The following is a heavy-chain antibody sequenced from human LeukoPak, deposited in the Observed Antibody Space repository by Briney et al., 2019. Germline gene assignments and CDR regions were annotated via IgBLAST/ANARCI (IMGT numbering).Heavy chain of an antibody. CDR2: INQSGIT. J-gene: IGHJ4*02. Sequence: SETLSLTCAVYGGSFNYYWSWIRQPPGKGLEWIGDINQSGITNYDPSLKSRVTISIDTSKNQLSLKVTSVTAADTAVYYCARGSHRAWEVLLYSRQGTLVTVSS. CDR1: GGSFNYY. D-gene: IGHD3-10*01. CDR3: ARGSHRAWEVLLY. V-gene: IGHV4-34*01.